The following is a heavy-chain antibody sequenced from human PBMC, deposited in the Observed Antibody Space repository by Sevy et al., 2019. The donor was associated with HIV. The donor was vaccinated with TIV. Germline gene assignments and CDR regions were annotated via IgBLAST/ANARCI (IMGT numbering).Heavy chain of an antibody. CDR2: INEDRGEK. Sequence: GGSLRLSCAVSGFTFSKYWMSWVRQAPGKGLEWVANINEDRGEKSYVGSVKGRFTISRDNARKSLYLEMNNLRTEDTAVYYCASAVNSGWSGAFDIWGQGTMVTVSS. J-gene: IGHJ3*02. CDR3: ASAVNSGWSGAFDI. CDR1: GFTFSKYW. V-gene: IGHV3-7*01. D-gene: IGHD6-13*01.